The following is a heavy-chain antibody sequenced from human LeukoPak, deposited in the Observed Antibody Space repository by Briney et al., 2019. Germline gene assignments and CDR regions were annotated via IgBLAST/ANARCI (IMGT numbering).Heavy chain of an antibody. Sequence: SETLSLTCTVSGGSISSSSYYWGWIRQPPGKGLEWIGSIYYSGSTYYNPSLKSRVTISVDTSKNQFSLKLSSVTAADTAVYYCARVHPQGWFDPWGQGTLVTVSS. J-gene: IGHJ5*02. CDR2: IYYSGST. CDR1: GGSISSSSYY. CDR3: ARVHPQGWFDP. V-gene: IGHV4-39*07.